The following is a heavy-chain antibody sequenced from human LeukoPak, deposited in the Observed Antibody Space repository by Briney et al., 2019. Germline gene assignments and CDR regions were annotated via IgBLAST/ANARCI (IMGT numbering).Heavy chain of an antibody. CDR2: IYHSGST. CDR3: ARVPPLGPYCFDY. J-gene: IGHJ4*02. CDR1: GFSISSGYY. Sequence: SETLSLTCNVSGFSISSGYYWGWIRQPPGKGLEWIGNIYHSGSTYYNPSLKSRVTISIDTSKNQFSLKLSSVTAADTAVYYCARVPPLGPYCFDYWGQGTLVTVSS. V-gene: IGHV4-38-2*02.